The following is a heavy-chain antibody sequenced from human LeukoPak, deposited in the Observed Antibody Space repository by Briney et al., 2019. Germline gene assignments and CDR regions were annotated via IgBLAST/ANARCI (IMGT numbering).Heavy chain of an antibody. D-gene: IGHD2/OR15-2a*01. CDR3: AKLLVAY. V-gene: IGHV3-23*01. CDR2: ISGSGGST. J-gene: IGHJ4*02. CDR1: EFTFSGYA. Sequence: GGSLRLSCVASEFTFSGYAMSWVRQVPGKGLEWVSVISGSGGSTYYADSVKGRFTISRDNSKNTLYLQMNSLRAEDTAVYYCAKLLVAYWGQGTLVTVSS.